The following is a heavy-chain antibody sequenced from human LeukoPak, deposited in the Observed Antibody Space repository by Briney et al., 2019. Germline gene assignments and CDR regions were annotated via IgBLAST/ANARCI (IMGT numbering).Heavy chain of an antibody. CDR3: ARDQFGIYIVDYYYMDV. Sequence: PSQTLSLTCTVSGGSISSGSYYWSWIRQPAGKGLEWIGRIYTSGSTNYNPSLKSRVTISVDTSKNQFSLKLSSVTAADTAVYYCARDQFGIYIVDYYYMDVWGKGTTVTGSS. J-gene: IGHJ6*03. D-gene: IGHD3-16*01. V-gene: IGHV4-61*02. CDR1: GGSISSGSYY. CDR2: IYTSGST.